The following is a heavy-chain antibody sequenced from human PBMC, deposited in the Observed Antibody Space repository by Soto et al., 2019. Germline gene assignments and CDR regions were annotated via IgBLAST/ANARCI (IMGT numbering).Heavy chain of an antibody. CDR3: ASQGDSSSWYYFDY. J-gene: IGHJ4*02. Sequence: SVKVSCQASGYTFTGYAMHLVRQAPGQGLEWMGRIIPILGIANYAQKFQGRVTITADKSTSTAYMELSSLRSEDTAVYYCASQGDSSSWYYFDYWGQGTLVTVSS. CDR2: IIPILGIA. CDR1: GYTFTGYA. V-gene: IGHV1-69*04. D-gene: IGHD6-13*01.